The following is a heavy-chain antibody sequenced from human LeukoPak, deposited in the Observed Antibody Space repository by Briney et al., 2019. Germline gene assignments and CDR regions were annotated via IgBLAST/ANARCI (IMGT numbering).Heavy chain of an antibody. CDR2: INHSGST. Sequence: SETQSLTCAVYGGSFSGYYWSWIRQPPGKGLEWIGEINHSGSTNYNPSLKSRVTISVDTSKNQFSLRLSSVTAADTAVYYCARGTHYYGSGSYLRPWGQGTLVTVSS. CDR3: ARGTHYYGSGSYLRP. D-gene: IGHD3-10*01. V-gene: IGHV4-34*01. CDR1: GGSFSGYY. J-gene: IGHJ5*02.